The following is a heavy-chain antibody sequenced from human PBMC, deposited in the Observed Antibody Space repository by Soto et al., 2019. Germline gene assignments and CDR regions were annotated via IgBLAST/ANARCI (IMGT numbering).Heavy chain of an antibody. V-gene: IGHV3-23*01. D-gene: IGHD3-10*01. Sequence: EVQLLESGGGLVQPGGSLRLSCAASGFTFSSYAMSWVRQAPGKGLEWVSAISGSGGSTYYADSVKGRFTISRDNSKNTLYLRMNSLRAEDTAVYYCAKGWYYYGSGSQTDDAFDIWGQGTMVTVSS. CDR1: GFTFSSYA. CDR3: AKGWYYYGSGSQTDDAFDI. J-gene: IGHJ3*02. CDR2: ISGSGGST.